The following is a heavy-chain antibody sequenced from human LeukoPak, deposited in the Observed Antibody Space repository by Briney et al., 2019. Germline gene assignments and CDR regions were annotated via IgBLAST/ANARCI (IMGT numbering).Heavy chain of an antibody. V-gene: IGHV3-30*02. CDR2: IPYDGSNK. CDR3: AKDNEQDYDILTGYDAFGI. CDR1: GFTFSSYA. J-gene: IGHJ3*02. D-gene: IGHD3-9*01. Sequence: GGSLRLSCAASGFTFSSYAMSWVRQAPGKGLEWVAFIPYDGSNKYYEDSVKGRFTISRDSSKNTLYLQMNSLRPEDTAVYYCAKDNEQDYDILTGYDAFGIWGQGTMVTVSS.